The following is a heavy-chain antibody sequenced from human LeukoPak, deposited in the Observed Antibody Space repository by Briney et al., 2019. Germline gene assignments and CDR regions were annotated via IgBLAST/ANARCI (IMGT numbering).Heavy chain of an antibody. J-gene: IGHJ5*02. CDR3: ARNYGDNSLNWFDP. D-gene: IGHD4/OR15-4a*01. CDR2: IYYSGSI. V-gene: IGHV4-39*01. Sequence: SETLSLTCTVSGDSISSNSYYWGWIRQPPGKGLEWIGSIYYSGSIYYNPSLKSQVTISVDTSKKQFSLKLSSVTAADTAVYYCARNYGDNSLNWFDPWGQGTLVTVSS. CDR1: GDSISSNSYY.